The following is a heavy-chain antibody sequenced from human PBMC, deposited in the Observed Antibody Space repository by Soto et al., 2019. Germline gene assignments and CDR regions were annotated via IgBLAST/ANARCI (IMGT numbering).Heavy chain of an antibody. CDR3: ASSIITMVRGVTFDY. CDR1: GGSISSGGYY. D-gene: IGHD3-10*01. V-gene: IGHV4-31*02. CDR2: IYYSGST. Sequence: SETLSLTCTVSGGSISSGGYYWSWIRQHPGKGLEWIGYIYYSGSTYYKQSLKSRVTISVDTSKNQLSLKLSSVTAADTAVYYCASSIITMVRGVTFDYWGQGTLVTVSS. J-gene: IGHJ4*02.